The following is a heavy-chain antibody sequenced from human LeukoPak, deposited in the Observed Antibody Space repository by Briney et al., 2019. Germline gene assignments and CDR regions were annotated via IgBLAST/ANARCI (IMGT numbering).Heavy chain of an antibody. CDR1: GFTFGSYA. CDR2: ISSGGGST. J-gene: IGHJ4*02. CDR3: ARDIGGKRGFDY. Sequence: GGSLRLSCVASGFTFGSYAMNWVRQAPGKGLEWVSGISSGGGSTYDSDSVKGRFTISRDNSKNTLFLQMNGLRAEDTAVYYCARDIGGKRGFDYWGQGTLVTVSS. D-gene: IGHD4-23*01. V-gene: IGHV3-23*01.